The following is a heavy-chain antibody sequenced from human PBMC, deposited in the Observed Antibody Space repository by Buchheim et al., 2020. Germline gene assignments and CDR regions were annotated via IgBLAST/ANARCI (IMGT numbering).Heavy chain of an antibody. J-gene: IGHJ6*02. CDR3: ARDGYNNFGEYFAMDV. CDR1: GGSINRGGYY. D-gene: IGHD4-11*01. Sequence: QMQLQESGPGLVKLLQTLSLTCAVSGGSINRGGYYWSWIRQHSVRGLEWIGYIYYTGATYYSTSLNSRVSISFDMSKNQFSLRVNSVTAADTAVYFCARDGYNNFGEYFAMDVWGQGT. V-gene: IGHV4-31*11. CDR2: IYYTGAT.